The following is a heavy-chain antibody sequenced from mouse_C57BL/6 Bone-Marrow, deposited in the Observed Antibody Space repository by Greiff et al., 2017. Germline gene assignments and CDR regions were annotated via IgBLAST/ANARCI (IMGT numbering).Heavy chain of an antibody. CDR2: INPGSGGT. D-gene: IGHD2-3*01. Sequence: VQLQQSGAELVRPGTSVKVSCKASGYAFTNYLIEWVKQRPGQGLEWIGVINPGSGGTNYNEKFKGKATLTADKSSSTAYMQLSSLTSEDSAVYFCARWGWLLYWYFDVWGTGTTGTVSS. CDR3: ARWGWLLYWYFDV. J-gene: IGHJ1*03. V-gene: IGHV1-54*01. CDR1: GYAFTNYL.